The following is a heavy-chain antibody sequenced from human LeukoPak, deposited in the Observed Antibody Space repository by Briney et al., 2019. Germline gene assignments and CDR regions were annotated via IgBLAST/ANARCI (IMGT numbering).Heavy chain of an antibody. CDR1: GFTFSSHS. CDR3: ARVEDTLTGYPYYFDY. V-gene: IGHV3-21*01. D-gene: IGHD3-9*01. J-gene: IGHJ4*02. CDR2: ISSSSSSI. Sequence: PGGSLRLSCSASGFTFSSHSMNWVRQAPGKGLECVSSISSSSSSIYYADSVKGRFTISRDNAKNSLYLQMNSLRAEDTAVYYCARVEDTLTGYPYYFDYWGQGTLVTVSS.